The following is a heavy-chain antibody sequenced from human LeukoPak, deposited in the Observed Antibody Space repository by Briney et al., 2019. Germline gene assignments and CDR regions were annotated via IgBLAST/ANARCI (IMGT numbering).Heavy chain of an antibody. CDR3: AKDTTGTSDAFDI. J-gene: IGHJ3*02. CDR2: IWYDGSNK. Sequence: GRSLRLSCAASGFTFSSYGMHWVRQAPGKGLEWVAVIWYDGSNKYYADSVKGRFTISRDNSKNTLYLQMNSLRAEDTAVYYCAKDTTGTSDAFDIWGQGTMVTVSS. D-gene: IGHD1-1*01. CDR1: GFTFSSYG. V-gene: IGHV3-33*06.